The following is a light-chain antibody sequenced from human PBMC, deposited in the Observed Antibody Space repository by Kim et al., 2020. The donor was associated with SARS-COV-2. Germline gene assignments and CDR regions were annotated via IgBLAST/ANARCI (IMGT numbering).Light chain of an antibody. J-gene: IGLJ2*01. CDR2: DVT. V-gene: IGLV2-14*03. CDR1: SGDVGGYNY. Sequence: QSITISSTESSGDVGGYNYVAWYQQHPGNAPKLIISDVTNRPSGVSDRFSGSKSGNTASLTISGLKAEDEANYYCSSYTTTSSFVIFGGGTQLTVL. CDR3: SSYTTTSSFVI.